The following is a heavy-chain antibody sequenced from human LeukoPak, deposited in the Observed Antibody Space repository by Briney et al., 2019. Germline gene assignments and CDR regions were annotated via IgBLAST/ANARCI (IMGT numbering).Heavy chain of an antibody. CDR2: ISAYNGDT. J-gene: IGHJ4*02. V-gene: IGHV1-18*01. Sequence: GASVKVSCKASGYIFTKYGISWVRQAPGQGLEWMAWISAYNGDTNYAQNLQGRVIVTTDTSTSTAHMELRSLRSDDTAVYYCARQLRWNQYYFDYWGQGTLVTVSS. CDR3: ARQLRWNQYYFDY. D-gene: IGHD4-23*01. CDR1: GYIFTKYG.